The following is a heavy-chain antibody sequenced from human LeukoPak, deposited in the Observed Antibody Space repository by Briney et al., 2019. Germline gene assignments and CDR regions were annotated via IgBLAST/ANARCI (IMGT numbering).Heavy chain of an antibody. Sequence: ESLQISCKGSGYSFPNYWIGWVRPMPGKGLEWMGIIYPGDSDTRYSPSFQGQVTISADMSISTAYLQWSSLKASDTAMYYCARQDEGSYYDYWGQGTLVTVSS. CDR3: ARQDEGSYYDY. D-gene: IGHD2-15*01. J-gene: IGHJ4*02. CDR2: IYPGDSDT. V-gene: IGHV5-51*01. CDR1: GYSFPNYW.